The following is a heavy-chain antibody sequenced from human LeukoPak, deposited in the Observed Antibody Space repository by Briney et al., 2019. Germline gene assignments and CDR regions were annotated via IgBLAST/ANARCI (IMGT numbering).Heavy chain of an antibody. V-gene: IGHV1-2*02. J-gene: IGHJ3*02. CDR1: GYTFTGYY. Sequence: ASVKVSCKASGYTFTGYYMHWVRQAPGQGLEWMGWINPNSGGTNYAQKFQGRVTMTRDTSISTAYMELGRLRSDDTAVYYCARQGGSGSSFYNGAFDIWGQGTMVTVSS. D-gene: IGHD3-10*01. CDR3: ARQGGSGSSFYNGAFDI. CDR2: INPNSGGT.